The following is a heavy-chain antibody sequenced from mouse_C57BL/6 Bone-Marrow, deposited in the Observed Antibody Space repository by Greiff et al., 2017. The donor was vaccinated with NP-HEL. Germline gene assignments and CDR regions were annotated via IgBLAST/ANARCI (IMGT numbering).Heavy chain of an antibody. J-gene: IGHJ2*01. Sequence: ESGPGLVKPSQSLSLTCSVSGFSITSGYYWYWIRQPPGNKLEWMGYISYDGSNYYNPSITNRISITRDSYTHQFFLKLIFLTTEATASYYCARSAYYSNYYVDYWGQGTTLTVSS. V-gene: IGHV3-6*01. CDR1: GFSITSGYY. CDR3: ARSAYYSNYYVDY. D-gene: IGHD2-5*01. CDR2: ISYDGSN.